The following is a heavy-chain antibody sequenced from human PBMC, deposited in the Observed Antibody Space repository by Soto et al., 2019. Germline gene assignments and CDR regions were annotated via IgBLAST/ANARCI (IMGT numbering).Heavy chain of an antibody. CDR2: IIPFLGRT. J-gene: IGHJ5*02. V-gene: IGHV1-69*02. D-gene: IGHD1-1*01. CDR3: ARTTGSPNSTGFDP. Sequence: QLHLVQSGAEVRKPGSSVKVSCKASGGTLSSYSVTWVRQAPGQGLEWMGRIIPFLGRTNYAQNFQGRVTFTADMSPITAYMELSSLRSDDTAISFCARTTGSPNSTGFDPWGQGTLVIVSS. CDR1: GGTLSSYS.